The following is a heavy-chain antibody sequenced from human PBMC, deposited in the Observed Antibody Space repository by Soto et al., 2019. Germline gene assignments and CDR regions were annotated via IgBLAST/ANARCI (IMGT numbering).Heavy chain of an antibody. CDR2: ISYDGNTQ. Sequence: GGSLRRTCEGSGFTLSSYSMHWLRQAPGKGLDWVAVISYDGNTQFYGDSVKGRFIVSRDNSRNTLYLQLNNLQAEDTAVYYCAKVSRPSRISTPDFDYWGQGTLVTVS. V-gene: IGHV3-30-3*01. J-gene: IGHJ4*02. CDR1: GFTLSSYS. CDR3: AKVSRPSRISTPDFDY.